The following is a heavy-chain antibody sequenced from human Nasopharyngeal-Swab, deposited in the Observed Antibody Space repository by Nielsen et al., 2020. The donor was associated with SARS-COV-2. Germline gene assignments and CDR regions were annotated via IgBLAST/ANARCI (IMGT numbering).Heavy chain of an antibody. D-gene: IGHD6-13*01. CDR2: ISGSDHTT. CDR1: GFTFRSYA. J-gene: IGHJ4*02. V-gene: IGHV3-23*01. Sequence: GGSLRLSCAASGFTFRSYAISWVRKAPGKGLEWVSVISGSDHTTYYADSAKGRFSISRDNSKSTLYLQMNSLRAEDTAVYYCAKHAAYTNSWHHFDYWGQGTLVTVSS. CDR3: AKHAAYTNSWHHFDY.